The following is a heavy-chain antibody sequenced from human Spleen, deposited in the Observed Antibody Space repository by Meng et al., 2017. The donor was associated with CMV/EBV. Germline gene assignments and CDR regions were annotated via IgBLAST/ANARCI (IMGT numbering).Heavy chain of an antibody. CDR3: ARDPYFHWYFDL. J-gene: IGHJ2*01. Sequence: GRLVEAGGGVVQPGRSLRPSCAASGFTFSSNAMHWVRQAPGKGMEWVAVISYDGSNKYYADSVKGRFTISRDNSKNTLYLQMNSLRAEDTAVYYCARDPYFHWYFDLWGRGTLVTVSS. V-gene: IGHV3-30-3*01. CDR2: ISYDGSNK. D-gene: IGHD2/OR15-2a*01. CDR1: GFTFSSNA.